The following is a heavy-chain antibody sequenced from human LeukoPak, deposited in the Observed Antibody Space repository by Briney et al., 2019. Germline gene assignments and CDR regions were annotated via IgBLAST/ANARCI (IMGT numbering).Heavy chain of an antibody. D-gene: IGHD4-11*01. CDR1: GFTFSSYA. Sequence: AGGSLRLSCAASGFTFSSYAMSWVRQAPGKGLEWVSAISGSGGSTYYADSVKGRFTISRDNSKNTLYLQMNSLRAEDTVVYYCSTPLQWPDDNGPSYWGQGTLVTVSS. CDR2: ISGSGGST. V-gene: IGHV3-23*01. CDR3: STPLQWPDDNGPSY. J-gene: IGHJ4*02.